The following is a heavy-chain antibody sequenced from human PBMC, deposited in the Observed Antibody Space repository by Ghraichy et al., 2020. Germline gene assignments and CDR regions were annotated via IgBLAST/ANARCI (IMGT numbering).Heavy chain of an antibody. V-gene: IGHV4-39*01. CDR1: GGSISSSSYY. CDR2: IYYSGST. CDR3: ARHPRMGLTFDY. J-gene: IGHJ4*02. Sequence: SETLSLTCTVSGGSISSSSYYWGWIRQPPGKGLEWIGSIYYSGSTYYNPSLKSRVTISVDTSKNQFSLKLSSVTAADTAVYYCARHPRMGLTFDYWGQGTLVTVSS. D-gene: IGHD1-26*01.